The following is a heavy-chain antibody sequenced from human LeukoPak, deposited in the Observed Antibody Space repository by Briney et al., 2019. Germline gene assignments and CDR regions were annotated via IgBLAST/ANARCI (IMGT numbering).Heavy chain of an antibody. D-gene: IGHD6-19*01. CDR1: GGSISSSSYY. V-gene: IGHV4-39*01. CDR3: ARQQPGWLTYFDY. Sequence: PSETLSLTCTVSGGSISSSSYYWGWIRQPPGEGLEWIGSIYYSGSTYYNPSLKSRVTISVDTSKNQFSLKLSSVTAADTAVYYCARQQPGWLTYFDYWGQGTLVTVSS. J-gene: IGHJ4*02. CDR2: IYYSGST.